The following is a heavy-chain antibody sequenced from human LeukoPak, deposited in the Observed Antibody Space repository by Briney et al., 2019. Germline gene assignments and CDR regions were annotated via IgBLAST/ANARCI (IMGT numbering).Heavy chain of an antibody. D-gene: IGHD2-15*01. Sequence: SSXXVSCKASGGTFSSYTISWVRQAPGQGLEWMGWINPNSGGTNYAQKFQGRVTITRDTSISTAYMELSRLRSDDTAVYYCARNPPPVVVAATPGDYYYYYMDVWGKGTTVTVSS. J-gene: IGHJ6*03. CDR3: ARNPPPVVVAATPGDYYYYYMDV. CDR1: GGTFSSYT. V-gene: IGHV1-2*02. CDR2: INPNSGGT.